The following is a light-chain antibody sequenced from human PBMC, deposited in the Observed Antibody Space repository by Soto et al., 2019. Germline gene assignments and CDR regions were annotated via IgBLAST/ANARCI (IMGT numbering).Light chain of an antibody. CDR1: SSDVGGYNY. V-gene: IGLV2-14*01. J-gene: IGLJ2*01. Sequence: QPVLTQPASVSGSPGQSITISCTGTSSDVGGYNYVSWYQQHPGKAPKLMIYDVSNRPSGVSNRFSGSKSGNTASLTISGLQAEDEADYYCSSYTSSSILVVFGGGTKLTVL. CDR3: SSYTSSSILVV. CDR2: DVS.